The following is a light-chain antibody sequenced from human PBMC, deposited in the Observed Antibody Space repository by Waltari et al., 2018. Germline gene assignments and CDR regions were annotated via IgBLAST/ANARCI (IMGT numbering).Light chain of an antibody. Sequence: SYEVTQPHSVSVSPGQTASITCSGHKLGDKYASWYQQKPGQSPVLVIYQDTKRPSGIPERFPGSNSGNTATRTISGTQAMDEADYYCQAWDIYTAVFGGGTKLTVL. CDR1: KLGDKY. J-gene: IGLJ3*02. V-gene: IGLV3-1*01. CDR3: QAWDIYTAV. CDR2: QDT.